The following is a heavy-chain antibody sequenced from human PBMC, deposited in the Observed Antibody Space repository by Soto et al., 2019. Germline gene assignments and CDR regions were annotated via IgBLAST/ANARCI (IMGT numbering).Heavy chain of an antibody. CDR3: ASRGTTTDCSGCSCYARGFDY. CDR1: GGSISSSSYY. V-gene: IGHV4-39*07. Sequence: KASETLSRTWTVSGGSISSSSYYWGWIRQPPGKGLEWIGSIYYSGSTYYNPSLKSRVTISVDTSKNQFSLKLSSVTAADTAVYYCASRGTTTDCSGCSCYARGFDYWGQGTLVTVS. J-gene: IGHJ4*02. CDR2: IYYSGST. D-gene: IGHD2-15*01.